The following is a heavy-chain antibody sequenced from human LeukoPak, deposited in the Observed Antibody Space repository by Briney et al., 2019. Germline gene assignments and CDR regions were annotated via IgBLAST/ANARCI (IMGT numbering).Heavy chain of an antibody. CDR1: GFTFSSYA. CDR3: AKDYYDSSGYYYFDY. Sequence: GGSLRLSCAASGFTFSSYAMSWVRQAPGKGLEWVGAICGSGCSTYYADSVEGRFTISRDNSKNTLYLQMNSLRAEDTAVYYCAKDYYDSSGYYYFDYWGQGTLVTVSS. D-gene: IGHD3-22*01. J-gene: IGHJ4*02. V-gene: IGHV3-23*01. CDR2: ICGSGCST.